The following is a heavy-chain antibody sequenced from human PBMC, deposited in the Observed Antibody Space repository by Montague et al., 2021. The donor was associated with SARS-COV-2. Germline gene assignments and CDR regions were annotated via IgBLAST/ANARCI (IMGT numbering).Heavy chain of an antibody. CDR1: GGSISSGSYY. V-gene: IGHV4-61*02. CDR2: ISISGST. CDR3: ARDIAVAGLFDY. D-gene: IGHD6-19*01. J-gene: IGHJ4*02. Sequence: TLSLTYTVSGGSISSGSYYWSWIRQPAGKGLEWIGRISISGSTNYNPSLKSRVTISVDTSKNQFSLKLSTVTAADTAVHYCARDIAVAGLFDYWGQGTLVTVSS.